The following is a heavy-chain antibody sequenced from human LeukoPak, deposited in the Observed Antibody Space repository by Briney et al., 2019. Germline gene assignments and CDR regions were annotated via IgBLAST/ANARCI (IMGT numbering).Heavy chain of an antibody. CDR2: IYYSGST. V-gene: IGHV4-59*01. Sequence: SETLSLTCTVSGGSISSYYWSWIRQPPGKGLEWIGYIYYSGSTNYNPSLKSRVTISVDTSKSQFSLELSSVTAADTAVYYCAALLGGSYLGWGQGTLVTVSS. CDR3: AALLGGSYLG. D-gene: IGHD1-26*01. J-gene: IGHJ4*02. CDR1: GGSISSYY.